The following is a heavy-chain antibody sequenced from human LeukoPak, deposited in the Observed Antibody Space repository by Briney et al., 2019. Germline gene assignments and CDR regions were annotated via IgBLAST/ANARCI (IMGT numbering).Heavy chain of an antibody. CDR1: GGSISSSSYY. J-gene: IGHJ4*02. CDR3: ARWGRRYCSSTSCYALFDY. D-gene: IGHD2-2*01. CDR2: IYYSGST. Sequence: SETLSLTCTVSGGSISSSSYYWGWMRQPPGKGLEWIGSIYYSGSTYYNPSLKSRVTISVDTSKNQFSLKLSSVTAADTAVYYCARWGRRYCSSTSCYALFDYWGQGTLVTVSS. V-gene: IGHV4-39*01.